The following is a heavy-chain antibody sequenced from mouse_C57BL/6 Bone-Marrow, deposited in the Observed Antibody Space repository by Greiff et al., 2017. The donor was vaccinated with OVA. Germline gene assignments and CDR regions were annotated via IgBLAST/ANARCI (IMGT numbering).Heavy chain of an antibody. Sequence: EVHLVESGGGLVQPGGSLKLSCAASGFTFSDYYMYWVRQTPEKRLEWVAYISNGGGSTYYPDTVKGRFTISRDNAKNTLYLQMSRLKSEDTAMDYCARQRGYGGFAYWGQGTLVTVSA. J-gene: IGHJ3*01. D-gene: IGHD3-1*01. CDR2: ISNGGGST. CDR1: GFTFSDYY. CDR3: ARQRGYGGFAY. V-gene: IGHV5-12*01.